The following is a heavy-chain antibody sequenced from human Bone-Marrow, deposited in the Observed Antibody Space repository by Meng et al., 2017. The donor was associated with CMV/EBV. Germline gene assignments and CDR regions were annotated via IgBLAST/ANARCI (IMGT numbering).Heavy chain of an antibody. CDR2: ISRSGRYI. V-gene: IGHV3-21*01. J-gene: IGHJ4*02. D-gene: IGHD1-26*01. Sequence: GESLKISCAASGFTFSSYSMNWVRQAPGKGLEWVSSISRSGRYIYYADSVKGRFTISRDNAKNSLYLQMNTLRAEDTAVYYCARDLESYFQAGELDCWGQGTLVTVSS. CDR1: GFTFSSYS. CDR3: ARDLESYFQAGELDC.